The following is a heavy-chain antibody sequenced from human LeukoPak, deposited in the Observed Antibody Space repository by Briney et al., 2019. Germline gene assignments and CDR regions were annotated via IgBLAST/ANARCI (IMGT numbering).Heavy chain of an antibody. D-gene: IGHD3-9*01. CDR3: AREGYDILTGYFNDY. CDR1: GGSFSGYY. J-gene: IGHJ4*02. CDR2: INHRGST. Sequence: PSETLSLTCAVYGGSFSGYYWSWFRQPPGKGLEWIGEINHRGSTNYNPSLKSRLTISVDTSTNQFSLRLNSVTAADTAVYYCAREGYDILTGYFNDYWDQGTLVTVSS. V-gene: IGHV4-34*01.